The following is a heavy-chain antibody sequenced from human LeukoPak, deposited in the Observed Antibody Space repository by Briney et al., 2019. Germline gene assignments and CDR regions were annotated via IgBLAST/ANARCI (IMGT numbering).Heavy chain of an antibody. J-gene: IGHJ4*02. Sequence: GGSLRPSRAGSGLTVSSNYMSWVRLPARGWLEWVSVIYSDGSTYYPDSVKGRFIISRDNSKNTLYLQMNSLRAEDTAVYYCAGAGAAAGPFDYWGQGTLVAVSS. V-gene: IGHV3-66*01. CDR3: AGAGAAAGPFDY. CDR2: IYSDGST. CDR1: GLTVSSNY. D-gene: IGHD6-13*01.